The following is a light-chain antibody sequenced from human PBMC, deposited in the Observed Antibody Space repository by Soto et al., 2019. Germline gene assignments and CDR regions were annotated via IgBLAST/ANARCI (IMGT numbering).Light chain of an antibody. V-gene: IGKV3-20*01. CDR3: QLYGDSPMYT. CDR2: GAS. Sequence: EIVMTQSPATLSVSPGERATLSCRASQSVNIYLAWYQQKPGQAPRLLIFGASSRATGIPDTFSGSGSGTDFTLTISRLEPEDFAVYYCQLYGDSPMYTFGQGTKVDNK. J-gene: IGKJ2*01. CDR1: QSVNIY.